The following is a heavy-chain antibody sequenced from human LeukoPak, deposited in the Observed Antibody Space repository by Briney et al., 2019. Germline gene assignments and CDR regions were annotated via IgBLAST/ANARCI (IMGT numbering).Heavy chain of an antibody. Sequence: GGSLRLSCAASGFTFDDYAMHWVRQAPGKGLEWVSGISWNSGSIGYADSVKGRFTISGDNAKNTVYLQMNSLRAEDTAVYHCASQSPGYWGQGTLVTVSS. V-gene: IGHV3-9*01. CDR1: GFTFDDYA. J-gene: IGHJ4*02. CDR3: ASQSPGY. CDR2: ISWNSGSI.